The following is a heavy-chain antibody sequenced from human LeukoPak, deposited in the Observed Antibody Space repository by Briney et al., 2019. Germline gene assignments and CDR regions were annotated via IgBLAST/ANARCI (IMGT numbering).Heavy chain of an antibody. Sequence: GGSLRLSCAASGFTFSTYPMYWVRQAPARGPEYVSGINNNGDRTYYAKSVKGRFTISRDNSKNTLYLQVGSLRAEDMAVYYCARGGLVGPTPYLDSWGQGTLVTVSS. J-gene: IGHJ4*02. CDR2: INNNGDRT. CDR1: GFTFSTYP. V-gene: IGHV3-64*01. D-gene: IGHD1-26*01. CDR3: ARGGLVGPTPYLDS.